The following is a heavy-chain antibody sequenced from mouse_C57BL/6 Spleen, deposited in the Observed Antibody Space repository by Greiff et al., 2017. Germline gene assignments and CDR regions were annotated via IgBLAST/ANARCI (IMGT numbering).Heavy chain of an antibody. J-gene: IGHJ2*01. Sequence: VQLQQPGAELVMPGASVKLSCKASGYTFTSYWMHWVKQRPGQGLEWIGEIDPSDSYTNYNQKFKGKSTLTVDKSSSTAYMQLSSLTSEDSAVXFCARSTGFDYWGQGTTLTVSS. CDR2: IDPSDSYT. V-gene: IGHV1-69*01. D-gene: IGHD4-1*02. CDR3: ARSTGFDY. CDR1: GYTFTSYW.